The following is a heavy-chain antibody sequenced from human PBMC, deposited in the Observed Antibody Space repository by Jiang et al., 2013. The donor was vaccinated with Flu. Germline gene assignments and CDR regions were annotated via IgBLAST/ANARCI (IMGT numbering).Heavy chain of an antibody. CDR2: IYTSGST. CDR1: GGSISSYY. J-gene: IGHJ4*02. Sequence: GSGLVKPSETLSLTCAVSGGSISSYYWSWIRQPAGKGLEWIGRIYTSGSTNYNPSLKSRVTMSVDTSKNQFSLKLSSVTAADTAVYYCARESAVVTAIPEFDYWGPGNPGHRLL. D-gene: IGHD2-21*02. V-gene: IGHV4-4*07. CDR3: ARESAVVTAIPEFDY.